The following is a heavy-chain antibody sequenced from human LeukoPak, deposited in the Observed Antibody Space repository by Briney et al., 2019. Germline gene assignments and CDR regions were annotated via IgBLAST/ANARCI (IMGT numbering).Heavy chain of an antibody. D-gene: IGHD2-8*01. J-gene: IGHJ6*02. V-gene: IGHV3-33*08. Sequence: GGSLRLSCVASGFIFSEYAMNWVRQAPGKGLEWVADIWFDKNQHFADSVKGRFAISRDNSKNTVYLQINSLRAEDTAVYYCARDRHCVNGVCHSPPGMDVWGQGTTVTVSS. CDR1: GFIFSEYA. CDR3: ARDRHCVNGVCHSPPGMDV. CDR2: IWFDKNQ.